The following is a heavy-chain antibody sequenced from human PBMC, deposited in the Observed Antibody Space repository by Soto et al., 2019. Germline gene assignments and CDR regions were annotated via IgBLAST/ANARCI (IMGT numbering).Heavy chain of an antibody. J-gene: IGHJ5*02. CDR2: IHYTGST. V-gene: IGHV4-59*01. CDR3: ARDLTIASTDGPLDP. Sequence: SETLSLTCTVSGGSMSRYYCTWIRQPPGKGLKWIGNIHYTGSTNYNPSLKSRVTILLGTSTSQFSLKVSSVTAADTAVYYCARDLTIASTDGPLDPWGHGTLVTVSS. D-gene: IGHD1-1*01. CDR1: GGSMSRYY.